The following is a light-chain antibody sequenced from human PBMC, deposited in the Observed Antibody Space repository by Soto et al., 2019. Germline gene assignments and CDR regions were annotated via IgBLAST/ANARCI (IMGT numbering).Light chain of an antibody. J-gene: IGLJ1*01. V-gene: IGLV2-23*02. CDR1: SSDVGSYNL. Sequence: QSALTQPASMSGSPGQSITISCTGSSSDVGSYNLVSWYQQHPGKAPKLMIYEVTKRPSGVSNRFSGSKSGNTASLTISGLRSEDEADYYCCSYAGSSSYVFGTGTKVTVL. CDR3: CSYAGSSSYV. CDR2: EVT.